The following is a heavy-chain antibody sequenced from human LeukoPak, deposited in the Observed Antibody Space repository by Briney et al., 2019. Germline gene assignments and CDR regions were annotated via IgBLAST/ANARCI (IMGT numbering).Heavy chain of an antibody. V-gene: IGHV3-64*01. CDR2: ISSNGGST. CDR3: ARAISVFRDTAFDGYNYVSGAFVD. Sequence: PGGSLRLSCAASGFTFSSYAMHWVRQAPGKGLEYVSAISSNGGSTYYANSVKGRFTISRDNSKNTLYLQMGSLRAEDMAVYYCARAISVFRDTAFDGYNYVSGAFVDWGQGTLVTVSS. D-gene: IGHD5-24*01. CDR1: GFTFSSYA. J-gene: IGHJ4*02.